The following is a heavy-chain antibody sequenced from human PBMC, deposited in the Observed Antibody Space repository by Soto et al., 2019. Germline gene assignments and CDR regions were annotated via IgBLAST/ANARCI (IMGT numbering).Heavy chain of an antibody. V-gene: IGHV4-34*01. Sequence: PSENLSLTCAVYGGSFSGYYWIWIRQPPGKGLEWIGEINHSGSTNYNPSLKSRVTISVDTSKNQFSLKLSSVTAADTAVYYCARGFGTGTIPLDAFDIRGQGTMVIVS. CDR2: INHSGST. CDR3: ARGFGTGTIPLDAFDI. J-gene: IGHJ3*02. D-gene: IGHD1-7*01. CDR1: GGSFSGYY.